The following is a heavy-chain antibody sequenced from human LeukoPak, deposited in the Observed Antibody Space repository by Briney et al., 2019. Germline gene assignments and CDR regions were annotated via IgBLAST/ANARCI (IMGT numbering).Heavy chain of an antibody. CDR1: GGSISSSSYY. D-gene: IGHD4-17*01. CDR3: ARVGDYGDYADY. V-gene: IGHV4-39*07. Sequence: PSETLSLTCTVSGGSISSSSYYWGWIRQPPGKGLEWIGSIYYSGSTYYNPSLKSRVTISVDTSKNQFSLKLSSVTAADTAVYYCARVGDYGDYADYWGQGTLVTVSS. CDR2: IYYSGST. J-gene: IGHJ4*02.